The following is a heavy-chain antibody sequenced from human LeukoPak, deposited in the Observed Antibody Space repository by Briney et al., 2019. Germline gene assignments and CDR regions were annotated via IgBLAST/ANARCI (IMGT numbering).Heavy chain of an antibody. V-gene: IGHV3-48*03. Sequence: GGSLRLSCEASGFSFSTYEMNWVRQAPGKGLEWVSYINSVGSPIYYADSVRGRFTLSRDNAKNSLLLQMTSLRVEDTAVYYCARYGRYSDYWGQGTLVTVSS. D-gene: IGHD3-9*01. CDR1: GFSFSTYE. CDR3: ARYGRYSDY. CDR2: INSVGSPI. J-gene: IGHJ4*02.